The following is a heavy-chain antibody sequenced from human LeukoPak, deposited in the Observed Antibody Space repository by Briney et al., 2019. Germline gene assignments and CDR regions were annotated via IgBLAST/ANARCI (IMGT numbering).Heavy chain of an antibody. V-gene: IGHV1-69*06. J-gene: IGHJ3*02. D-gene: IGHD3-22*01. CDR1: GGTFSSYD. CDR3: ARFYDSSGYSRWPDAFDI. CDR2: IIPVFGTP. Sequence: GASVKVSCKASGGTFSSYDMSWVRQAPGQGLEWMGGIIPVFGTPNYAQKFQGRVTITADTSTSTAYMELSSLRSEDTAVYFCARFYDSSGYSRWPDAFDIWGQGTMVTVSS.